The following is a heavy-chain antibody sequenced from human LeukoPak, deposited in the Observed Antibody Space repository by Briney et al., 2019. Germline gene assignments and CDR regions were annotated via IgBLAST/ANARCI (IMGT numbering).Heavy chain of an antibody. Sequence: SQTLSLICTVSGGSISSGSYYWSWIRKPAGKGLEWIGRIYTSGSTNYNPSLKSRVTISVDTSKNQFSLKLSSVTAADTAVYYCARDASVWAIFDYWGQGTLVTVSS. CDR3: ARDASVWAIFDY. D-gene: IGHD3-16*01. J-gene: IGHJ4*02. V-gene: IGHV4-61*02. CDR1: GGSISSGSYY. CDR2: IYTSGST.